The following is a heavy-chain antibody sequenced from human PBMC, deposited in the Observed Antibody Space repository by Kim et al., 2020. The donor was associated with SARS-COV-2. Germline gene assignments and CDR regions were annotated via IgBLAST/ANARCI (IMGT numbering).Heavy chain of an antibody. J-gene: IGHJ6*03. CDR3: VRGKEEQLPPLTYYYYYMDV. D-gene: IGHD1-26*01. V-gene: IGHV3-7*01. CDR2: IKQDVREK. CDR1: GFTFRSYC. Sequence: GGSLRLSCAASGFTFRSYCMSWVRQAPGKGLEWVANIKQDVREKYYVDSVKGRFTISRDNAKNSLYLQMNSLRAEDTAVYYCVRGKEEQLPPLTYYYYYMDVWGEGTTVTVSS.